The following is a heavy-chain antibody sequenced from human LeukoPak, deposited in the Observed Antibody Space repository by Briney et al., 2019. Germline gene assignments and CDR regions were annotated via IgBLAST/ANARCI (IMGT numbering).Heavy chain of an antibody. V-gene: IGHV3-7*04. CDR3: ARGAYDSSGYYDY. CDR2: IKQDGSEK. D-gene: IGHD3-22*01. Sequence: GGSLRLSCAASGFTFSSYWMSWVRQAPGKGLEWEANIKQDGSEKYYVDSVKGRFTISRDNAKNSLYLQMNSLRAEDTAVYYCARGAYDSSGYYDYWGQGTLVTVSS. J-gene: IGHJ4*02. CDR1: GFTFSSYW.